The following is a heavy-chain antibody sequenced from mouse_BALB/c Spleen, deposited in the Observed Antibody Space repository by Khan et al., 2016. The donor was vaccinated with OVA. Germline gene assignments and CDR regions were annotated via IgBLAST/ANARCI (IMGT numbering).Heavy chain of an antibody. CDR2: TSSGGHYT. Sequence: VQLKESGGDLVKTGGSLKLSCAASGFTFSTYGMSWVRQTPDKRLEWVATTSSGGHYTYYIDSVKGRFTISRDNAKNILYLQMTSLRSEDTAMYYCARLAYYYNSEGFAYWGQGTLVTVSA. D-gene: IGHD1-1*02. V-gene: IGHV5-6*01. CDR3: ARLAYYYNSEGFAY. J-gene: IGHJ3*01. CDR1: GFTFSTYG.